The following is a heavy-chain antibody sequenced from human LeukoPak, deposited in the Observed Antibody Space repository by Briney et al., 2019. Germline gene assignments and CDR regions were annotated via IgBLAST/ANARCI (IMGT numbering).Heavy chain of an antibody. CDR2: INTNTGNP. CDR3: ARTRSIAARLGASWFDP. D-gene: IGHD6-6*01. Sequence: ASVKVSCKASGYTFTSYAMNWVRQAPGQGLDWMGWINTNTGNPTYAQGFTGRFVFSLDTSVSTAYLQISSLKAEDTAVYYCARTRSIAARLGASWFDPWGQGTLVTVSS. V-gene: IGHV7-4-1*02. CDR1: GYTFTSYA. J-gene: IGHJ5*02.